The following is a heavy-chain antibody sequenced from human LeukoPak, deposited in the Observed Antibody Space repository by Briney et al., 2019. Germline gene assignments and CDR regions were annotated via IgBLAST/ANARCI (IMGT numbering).Heavy chain of an antibody. CDR3: AKDPYGGRPYWFDP. CDR1: GFTVSDNY. Sequence: PGGSLRLFCEASGFTVSDNYMSWVRHPPGKGLEWVSVMYSGGSKYYADSVKGRFTISRDNSKNTLYLQMNSLRAEDTAVYYCAKDPYGGRPYWFDPWGQGTLVTVSS. D-gene: IGHD3-16*01. J-gene: IGHJ5*02. CDR2: MYSGGSK. V-gene: IGHV3-53*01.